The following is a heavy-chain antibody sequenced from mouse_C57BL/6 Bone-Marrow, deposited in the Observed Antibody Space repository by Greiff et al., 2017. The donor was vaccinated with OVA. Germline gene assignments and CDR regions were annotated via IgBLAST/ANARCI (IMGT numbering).Heavy chain of an antibody. CDR1: GYTFTDYY. V-gene: IGHV1-76*01. CDR2: IYPGSGNT. CDR3: ARSLLWYFDV. D-gene: IGHD1-2*01. Sequence: VQLQESGAELVRPGASVKLSCKASGYTFTDYYINWVKQRPGQGLEWIARIYPGSGNTYYNEKFKGKATLTAEKSSSTAYMQLSSLTSEDSAVYFCARSLLWYFDVWGTGTTVTVSS. J-gene: IGHJ1*03.